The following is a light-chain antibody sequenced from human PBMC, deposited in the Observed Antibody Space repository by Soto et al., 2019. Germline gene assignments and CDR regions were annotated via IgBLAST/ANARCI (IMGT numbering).Light chain of an antibody. Sequence: QAVVTQSSSASASLGSSVKLTCTLSSGHSSYIIAWHQQQPGKAPRYLMKLEGSGSCNKGSGVPDRFSGSSSGADRYLTISNLQFEDEADYYCETWDSNTRVFGTGTKLTVL. CDR1: SGHSSYI. CDR3: ETWDSNTRV. J-gene: IGLJ1*01. V-gene: IGLV4-60*02. CDR2: LEGSGSC.